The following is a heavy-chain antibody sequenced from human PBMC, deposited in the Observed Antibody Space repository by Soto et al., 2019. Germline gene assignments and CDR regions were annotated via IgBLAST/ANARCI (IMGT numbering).Heavy chain of an antibody. J-gene: IGHJ6*02. CDR1: GYRLSNYW. V-gene: IGHV5-10-1*01. Sequence: GESLKISCQASGYRLSNYWITWVRQRPGKGLEWMRTIDARDPYSKNNPSLQRHVSISAYTSTNTAYLHLCRLQASELAVYYCARRLSGPKEEYNAYYFYGLDVWGQGTTVTVSS. CDR2: IDARDPYS. D-gene: IGHD1-1*01. CDR3: ARRLSGPKEEYNAYYFYGLDV.